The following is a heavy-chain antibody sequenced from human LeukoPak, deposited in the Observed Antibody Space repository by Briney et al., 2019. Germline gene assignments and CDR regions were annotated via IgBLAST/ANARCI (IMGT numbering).Heavy chain of an antibody. D-gene: IGHD3-10*01. CDR1: GYTFTGYY. J-gene: IGHJ4*02. CDR3: ARTFYGSGSMDFFDY. V-gene: IGHV1-18*04. Sequence: ASVKVSCKASGYTFTGYYMHWVRQAPGQGLEWMGWISAYNGNTNYAQKLQGRVTMTTDTSTSTAYMELRSLRSDDTAVYYCARTFYGSGSMDFFDYWGQGTLVTVSS. CDR2: ISAYNGNT.